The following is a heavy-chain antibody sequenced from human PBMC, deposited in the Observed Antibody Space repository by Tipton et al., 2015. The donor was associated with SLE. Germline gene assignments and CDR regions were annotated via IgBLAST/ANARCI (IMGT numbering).Heavy chain of an antibody. D-gene: IGHD3-10*01. CDR1: GGSISSGGYY. CDR3: AREYGFPRYFDY. V-gene: IGHV4-61*08. Sequence: LRLSCTVSGGSISSGGYYWSWIRQHPGKGLEWIGYIYYSGSTNYNPSLKSRVTISVDTSKNQFSLKLSSVTAADTAVYYCAREYGFPRYFDYWGQGTLVTVSS. CDR2: IYYSGST. J-gene: IGHJ4*02.